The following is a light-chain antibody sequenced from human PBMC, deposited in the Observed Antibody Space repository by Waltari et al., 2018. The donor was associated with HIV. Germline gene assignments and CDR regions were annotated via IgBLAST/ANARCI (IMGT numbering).Light chain of an antibody. Sequence: QSALSQPASVSGSPGQSITISCFGTSADIGTFDYVSWYQQYAGKAPRLLIYDVNVRSSGVSNRFSGSKSGTSASLAITGLQAEDEAEYYCQSYDTSLSGSVFGGGTKLTVL. J-gene: IGLJ3*02. CDR1: SADIGTFDY. V-gene: IGLV2-14*03. CDR3: QSYDTSLSGSV. CDR2: DVN.